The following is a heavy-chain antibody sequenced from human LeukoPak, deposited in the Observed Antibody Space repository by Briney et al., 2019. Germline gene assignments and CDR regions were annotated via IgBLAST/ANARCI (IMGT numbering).Heavy chain of an antibody. CDR2: IYHSGST. D-gene: IGHD3-10*01. CDR1: GYSISSGYY. V-gene: IGHV4-38-2*02. J-gene: IGHJ2*01. Sequence: SETLSLTCTASGYSISSGYYWGWIRQPPGEGLEWIGSIYHSGSTYYNPSLKSRVTISVDRSKNQFSLKLSSVTAADTAVYYCARRFPYYYGSGSYIPWYFDLWGRGTLVTVSS. CDR3: ARRFPYYYGSGSYIPWYFDL.